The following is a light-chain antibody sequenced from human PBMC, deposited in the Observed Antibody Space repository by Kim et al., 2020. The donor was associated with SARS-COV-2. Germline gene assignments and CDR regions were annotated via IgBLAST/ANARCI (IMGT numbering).Light chain of an antibody. Sequence: LGQTAMVTCAGNNIGCEGVHWYQQKPGPAPVLVIYIYSDRPPGIPDRVPGSNSGNAATLTLSRGEAGDEADDYCQLWDRSSNHGVFGRGTQLTVL. CDR1: NIGCEG. V-gene: IGLV3-21*02. CDR2: IYS. CDR3: QLWDRSSNHGV. J-gene: IGLJ2*01.